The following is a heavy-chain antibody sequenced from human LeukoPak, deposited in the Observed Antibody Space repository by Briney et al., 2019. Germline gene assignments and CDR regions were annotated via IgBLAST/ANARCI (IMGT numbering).Heavy chain of an antibody. CDR3: ARDLYNWNDGHFDY. CDR2: INTNTGNP. V-gene: IGHV7-4-1*02. Sequence: ASVKVSCKASRYTFTSYAMNWVRQAPGQGLEWMGWINTNTGNPTYAQGFTGRFVFSLDTSVSTAYLQISSLKAEDTGVYYCARDLYNWNDGHFDYWGQGTLVTVSS. CDR1: RYTFTSYA. J-gene: IGHJ4*02. D-gene: IGHD1-20*01.